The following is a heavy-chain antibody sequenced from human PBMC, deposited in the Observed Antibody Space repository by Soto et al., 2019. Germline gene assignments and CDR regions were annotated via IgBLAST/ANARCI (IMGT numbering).Heavy chain of an antibody. V-gene: IGHV3-21*01. CDR3: ARDLAYKAQNYFFDF. CDR2: IKSSSSEV. J-gene: IGHJ4*02. D-gene: IGHD1-20*01. Sequence: GGSLRLSCAASGFTFSSYSMNWVRQAPGKGLEWVSYIKSSSSEVYYVDSVKGRFTISRDNAKNSLYLQMNSLRAEDTAVYYCARDLAYKAQNYFFDFWGQGTLVTVAS. CDR1: GFTFSSYS.